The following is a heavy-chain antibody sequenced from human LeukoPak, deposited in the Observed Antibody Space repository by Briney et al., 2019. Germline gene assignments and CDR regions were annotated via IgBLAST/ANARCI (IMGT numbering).Heavy chain of an antibody. CDR1: GLTFTSYW. V-gene: IGHV3-48*04. Sequence: GGSLRLSCATSGLTFTSYWMTWVRQAPGKGLEWVSYISSSGSTIYYADSVKGRFTISRDNAKNSLYLQMNSLRAEDTAVYYCARDYYGRFGYWGQGTLVTVSS. J-gene: IGHJ4*02. D-gene: IGHD3-10*01. CDR2: ISSSGSTI. CDR3: ARDYYGRFGY.